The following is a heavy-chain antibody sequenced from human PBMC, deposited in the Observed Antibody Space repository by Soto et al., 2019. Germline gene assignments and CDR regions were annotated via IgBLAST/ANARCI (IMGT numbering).Heavy chain of an antibody. CDR2: ISYDGTNK. D-gene: IGHD5-12*01. CDR3: ARDLQSISGYDFYGMDV. Sequence: QVQLVESGGGVVQPGRSLRLSCAASGFTFSRFGMHWVRQAPGKGLEWVAVISYDGTNKFYVDSVNGRFSISRDNSKNTLFLQLNSLRTEDTAVYYCARDLQSISGYDFYGMDVWGQGTTVTVSS. J-gene: IGHJ6*02. V-gene: IGHV3-30*03. CDR1: GFTFSRFG.